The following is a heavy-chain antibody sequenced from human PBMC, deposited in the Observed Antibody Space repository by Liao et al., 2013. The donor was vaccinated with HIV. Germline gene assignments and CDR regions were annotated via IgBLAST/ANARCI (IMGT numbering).Heavy chain of an antibody. CDR1: GGSISSGSYY. Sequence: QVQLQESGPGLVKPSQTLSLTCTVSGGSISSGSYYWSWIRQPAGKGLEWIGRIYTSGSTNYNPSLKSRVTISVDTSKNQFSLKLSSVTAADTAVYYCARYNWGSFDWFDPWGQGNIGHRLL. V-gene: IGHV4-61*02. J-gene: IGHJ5*02. CDR2: IYTSGST. D-gene: IGHD7-27*01. CDR3: ARYNWGSFDWFDP.